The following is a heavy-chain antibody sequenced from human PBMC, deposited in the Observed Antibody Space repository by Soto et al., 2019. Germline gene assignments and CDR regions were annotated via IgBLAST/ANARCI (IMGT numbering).Heavy chain of an antibody. J-gene: IGHJ4*02. Sequence: ASVKVSCKASGYTFTSYAMHWVRQAPGQRLEWMGWINAGNGNTKYSQKFQGRVTITRDTSASTAYMELSSLRSEDTAVYYCARDYPPYSSGWHHYFDYWGQGTLVTVSS. CDR3: ARDYPPYSSGWHHYFDY. D-gene: IGHD6-19*01. CDR2: INAGNGNT. CDR1: GYTFTSYA. V-gene: IGHV1-3*01.